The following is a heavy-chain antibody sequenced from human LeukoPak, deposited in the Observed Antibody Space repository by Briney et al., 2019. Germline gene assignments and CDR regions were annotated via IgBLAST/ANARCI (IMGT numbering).Heavy chain of an antibody. Sequence: TLSLTCTVSGGSISSGSYYWSWIRQPAGKGLEWIGRIYTSGSTNYNPSLKSRVTISVDTSKNQFSLKLSSVTAADTAVYYCAGGMFGVVTHGPFDYWGQGTLVTVSS. CDR3: AGGMFGVVTHGPFDY. D-gene: IGHD3-3*01. J-gene: IGHJ4*02. CDR2: IYTSGST. V-gene: IGHV4-61*02. CDR1: GGSISSGSYY.